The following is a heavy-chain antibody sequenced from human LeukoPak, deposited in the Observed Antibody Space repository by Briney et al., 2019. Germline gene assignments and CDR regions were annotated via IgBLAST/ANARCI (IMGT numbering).Heavy chain of an antibody. CDR1: GGSINSRSDY. J-gene: IGHJ4*02. V-gene: IGHV4-39*01. CDR3: ARRPGEYGGNDFDY. D-gene: IGHD4/OR15-4a*01. CDR2: IYYSGST. Sequence: SETLSLTCTVSGGSINSRSDYWGWIRQPPGKGLEWIGSIYYSGSTHYNPSLKGRVTMSMDTSKNQFSLKLSSVTAADTAVYYCARRPGEYGGNDFDYWGQGTLVTVSS.